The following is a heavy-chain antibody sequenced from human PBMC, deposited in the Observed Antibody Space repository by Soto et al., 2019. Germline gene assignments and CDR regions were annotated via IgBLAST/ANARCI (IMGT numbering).Heavy chain of an antibody. D-gene: IGHD6-19*01. CDR2: INTNGGTT. CDR1: GYTFTDYY. V-gene: IGHV1-46*03. CDR3: ARDQANPGWSYY. Sequence: QVQLVKSGAEVKKPGASVKVSCKASGYTFTDYYIHWVRQAPGQGLEWVGKINTNGGTTTYAQKFQGRVSVTGDTSTSTVYMELNSLRSEDTAFYYCARDQANPGWSYYWGQGTLVSVSS. J-gene: IGHJ4*02.